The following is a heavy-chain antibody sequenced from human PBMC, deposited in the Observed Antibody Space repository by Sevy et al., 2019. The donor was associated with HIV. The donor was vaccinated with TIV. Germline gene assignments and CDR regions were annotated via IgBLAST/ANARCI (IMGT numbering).Heavy chain of an antibody. CDR1: GFTFSSYS. Sequence: GGSLRLSCAASGFTFSSYSMNWVRQAPGKGLEWVSSISSRSSYIYYADSVKGRFTISRDNSKNTLYLQMSSLRTEDTAVYYCAKDYSAGITMVRGAYRARGDYFDYWGQGTQVTVSS. J-gene: IGHJ4*02. CDR2: ISSRSSYI. D-gene: IGHD3-10*01. V-gene: IGHV3-21*01. CDR3: AKDYSAGITMVRGAYRARGDYFDY.